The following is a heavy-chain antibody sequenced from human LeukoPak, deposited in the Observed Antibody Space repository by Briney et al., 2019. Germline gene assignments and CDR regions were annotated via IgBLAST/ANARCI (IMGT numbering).Heavy chain of an antibody. D-gene: IGHD3-10*01. V-gene: IGHV3-30*18. CDR3: AKDPEGSGGKYFQH. Sequence: GRSLRLSCAASGFTFSSYGMHWVRQAPGKGLEWVAVISYDGSNKYYADSVKGRFTISRDNSKNTLYLQMNSLRAEDTAVYYCAKDPEGSGGKYFQHWGQGTLVTVSS. CDR1: GFTFSSYG. CDR2: ISYDGSNK. J-gene: IGHJ1*01.